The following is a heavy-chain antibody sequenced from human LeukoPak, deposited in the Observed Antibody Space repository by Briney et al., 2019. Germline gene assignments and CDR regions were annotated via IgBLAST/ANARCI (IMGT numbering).Heavy chain of an antibody. V-gene: IGHV4-31*03. D-gene: IGHD3-10*01. Sequence: PSQTLSLTCTVSGGSISSDGYYWSWIRQHPGKGLEWIGYIYYIGNTYYNSSLKSRVTISLDTSRNQFSLKLSSVTAADTAVYYCEVYDSGAFDIWGQGTMVTVSS. CDR1: GGSISSDGYY. CDR3: EVYDSGAFDI. CDR2: IYYIGNT. J-gene: IGHJ3*02.